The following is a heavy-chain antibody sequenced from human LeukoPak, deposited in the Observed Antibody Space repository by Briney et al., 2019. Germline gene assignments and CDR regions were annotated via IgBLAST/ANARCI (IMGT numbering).Heavy chain of an antibody. V-gene: IGHV3-23*01. CDR3: AKDDNYIRFLS. J-gene: IGHJ5*02. D-gene: IGHD3-16*01. Sequence: PGGSLRLSCAASGFAFNTYSMNWVRQAPGKGLEWVSGISGSGGNTYYADSVKGRFTISRDNSKNTLYLQMNSLRAEDTAVYYCAKDDNYIRFLSWGQGTLVTVSS. CDR2: ISGSGGNT. CDR1: GFAFNTYS.